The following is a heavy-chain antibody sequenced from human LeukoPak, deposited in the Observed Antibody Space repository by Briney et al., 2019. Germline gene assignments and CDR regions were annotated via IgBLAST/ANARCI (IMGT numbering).Heavy chain of an antibody. V-gene: IGHV3-21*03. CDR2: ISSSSSYI. D-gene: IGHD6-13*01. CDR1: GFTFSIYS. J-gene: IGHJ4*02. Sequence: KTGGSLRLSCAASGFTFSIYSMNWVRRAPGKGLEWVSSISSSSSYIYYADSVKGRFTISRDNAKNSLYLQMNSLRAEDTAVYYCARDLAAAGTDYWGQGTLVTVSS. CDR3: ARDLAAAGTDY.